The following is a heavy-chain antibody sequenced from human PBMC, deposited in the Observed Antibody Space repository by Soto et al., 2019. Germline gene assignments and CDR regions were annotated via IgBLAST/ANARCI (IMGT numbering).Heavy chain of an antibody. V-gene: IGHV1-18*01. J-gene: IGHJ5*02. CDR3: ARKSSSSSWFHP. CDR2: ISTYDGST. CDR1: GYTFNTYG. Sequence: QVQLVQSGAEVKKPGASVKVSCKASGYTFNTYGITWVRQAPGQGLEWMGWISTYDGSTYYEERLQGRVTLTTDPSTTTAYVELRSLRSDDTAVYYCARKSSSSSWFHPWGQGTLVTVSS. D-gene: IGHD6-6*01.